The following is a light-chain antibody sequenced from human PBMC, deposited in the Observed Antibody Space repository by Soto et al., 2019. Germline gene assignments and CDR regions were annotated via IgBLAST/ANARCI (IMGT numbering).Light chain of an antibody. CDR3: QQTYSTPYT. V-gene: IGKV1-39*01. J-gene: IGKJ2*01. Sequence: DIQMTQSPSSLSASVGDRVTITCRASQSISSYLNWYEHRPGKAPKILIYAASTLQSAVPSRFSSGGSGTDFTLTIRSQHTEDCATYYCQQTYSTPYTFGQGTKLEIK. CDR2: AAS. CDR1: QSISSY.